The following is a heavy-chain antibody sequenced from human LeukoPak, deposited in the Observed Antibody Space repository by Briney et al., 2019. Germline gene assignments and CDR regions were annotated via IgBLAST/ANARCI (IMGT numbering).Heavy chain of an antibody. J-gene: IGHJ4*01. V-gene: IGHV1-2*02. CDR2: INPNSGDT. Sequence: ASVKVSCKASGYTFTGYYMHWVRQAPGQGLEWMGWINPNSGDTNYAQKFQGRVTMTRDTSIASSYMELTGLESDDTAVYYCARGRRILGGPENAGDFFDFWGQGSLVTVSS. CDR3: ARGRRILGGPENAGDFFDF. CDR1: GYTFTGYY. D-gene: IGHD3-16*01.